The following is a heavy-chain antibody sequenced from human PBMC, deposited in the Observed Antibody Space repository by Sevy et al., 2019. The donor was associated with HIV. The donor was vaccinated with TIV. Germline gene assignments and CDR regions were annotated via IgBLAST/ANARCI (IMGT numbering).Heavy chain of an antibody. V-gene: IGHV3-53*01. CDR1: GFSVSSNY. Sequence: GESLRLSCAASGFSVSSNYMSWVRQAPGKGPEWVSVIHSGGKISYADSVQGRFTISRDNSKNTLYLQMNSLRAEDTAVYYCAREDIVLGEDNYYGIDVWGQGTTVTVSS. D-gene: IGHD2-15*01. J-gene: IGHJ6*02. CDR3: AREDIVLGEDNYYGIDV. CDR2: IHSGGKI.